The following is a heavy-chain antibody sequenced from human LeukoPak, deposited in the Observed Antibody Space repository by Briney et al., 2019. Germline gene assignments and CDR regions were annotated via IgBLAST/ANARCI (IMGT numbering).Heavy chain of an antibody. V-gene: IGHV4-39*07. Sequence: SETLSLTCTVSGGSISSSSYYWGWIRQPPGKGLEWIGSIYYSGSTYYNPSLKSRVTISVDTSKNQFSLKLSSVTAADTAVYYCARGTVTTWVPAEYFQHWGQGTLVTVSS. CDR1: GGSISSSSYY. J-gene: IGHJ1*01. CDR3: ARGTVTTWVPAEYFQH. CDR2: IYYSGST. D-gene: IGHD4-17*01.